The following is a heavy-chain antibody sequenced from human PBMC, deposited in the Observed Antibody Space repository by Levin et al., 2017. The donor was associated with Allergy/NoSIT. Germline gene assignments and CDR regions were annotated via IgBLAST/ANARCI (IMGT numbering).Heavy chain of an antibody. J-gene: IGHJ6*03. Sequence: PGASVKVSCLASGFILSNNAMSWVRQAPGKGLEWVSGFSNTGSSHYADSVKGRFTISRDTSKNTLYLQMNSLRAEDTAVYYCAKDYDILTGYYTDIAVWGTGTTVTVSS. CDR2: FSNTGSS. CDR3: AKDYDILTGYYTDIAV. D-gene: IGHD3-9*01. V-gene: IGHV3-23*01. CDR1: GFILSNNA.